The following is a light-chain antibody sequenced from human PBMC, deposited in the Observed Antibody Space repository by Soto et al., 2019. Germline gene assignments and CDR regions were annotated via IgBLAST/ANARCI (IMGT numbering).Light chain of an antibody. CDR1: GSNIGSHT. Sequence: QSALTQPPSASGTPGQRVTISCSGSGSNIGSHTVNWYQQLPGTAPKLLIYTGDQRPSAVPDRFSGSKSGTSASLAISGLQSEDEADYHCVTWDDSLNGPVFGGGTQLTVL. CDR2: TGD. CDR3: VTWDDSLNGPV. J-gene: IGLJ2*01. V-gene: IGLV1-44*01.